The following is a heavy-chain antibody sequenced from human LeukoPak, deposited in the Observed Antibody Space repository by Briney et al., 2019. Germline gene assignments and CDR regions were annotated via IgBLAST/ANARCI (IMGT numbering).Heavy chain of an antibody. CDR3: AKGDYGGNSGDFDY. Sequence: GGSLRLSCAVSGFTFSSYAMSWVRQAPGKGLEWVSAISGSGGSTYYADSVKGRFTISRDNSKNTLYLQMNSLRAEDTAVYYCAKGDYGGNSGDFDYWGQGTLVTVSS. CDR1: GFTFSSYA. J-gene: IGHJ4*02. V-gene: IGHV3-23*01. D-gene: IGHD4-23*01. CDR2: ISGSGGST.